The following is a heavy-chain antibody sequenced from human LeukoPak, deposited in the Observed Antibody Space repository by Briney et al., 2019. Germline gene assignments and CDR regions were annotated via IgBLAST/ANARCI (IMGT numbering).Heavy chain of an antibody. D-gene: IGHD2-2*01. V-gene: IGHV1-8*03. J-gene: IGHJ4*02. Sequence: ASVKVSCKASGYSFSNSDINWGRQASGERLGWMGHTIPDNGNTAYAQKFQSTVTITTNSSESTAYLELGSLKSEDTPQDCCGAHARGPFHHWRRGTLDSVSS. CDR1: GYSFSNSD. CDR3: GAHARGPFHH. CDR2: TIPDNGNT.